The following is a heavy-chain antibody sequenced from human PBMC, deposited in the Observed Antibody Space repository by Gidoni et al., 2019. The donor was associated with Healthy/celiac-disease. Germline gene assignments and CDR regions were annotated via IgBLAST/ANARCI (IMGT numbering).Heavy chain of an antibody. Sequence: QVQPVQSGAAVKKPGASVKVSRKASGYTFTGYHMHWVRQAPGQGLQWMGWINPNSGGTNYAQKFQGWVTMTRDTSISTAYMELSRLRSDDTAVYYCAGGDIVVVPAANRSGGFDYWGQGTLVTVSS. D-gene: IGHD2-2*01. CDR3: AGGDIVVVPAANRSGGFDY. V-gene: IGHV1-2*04. J-gene: IGHJ4*02. CDR2: INPNSGGT. CDR1: GYTFTGYH.